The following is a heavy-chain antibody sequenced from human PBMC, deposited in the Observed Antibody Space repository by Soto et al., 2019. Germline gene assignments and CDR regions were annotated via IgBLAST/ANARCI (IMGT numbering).Heavy chain of an antibody. J-gene: IGHJ4*02. V-gene: IGHV1-58*02. D-gene: IGHD2-15*01. CDR2: IVVGSGHT. CDR3: AADSRYCSCGNCEDY. Sequence: QMQLVQSGPEVKKPGTSVKVSCKASGFTFTSSAMQWVRQARGQRLEWIGWIVVGSGHTNYAQKFQERVTITRDMYTSTAYMELSSLRSEDTAVYYCAADSRYCSCGNCEDYWGQGTLVTVSS. CDR1: GFTFTSSA.